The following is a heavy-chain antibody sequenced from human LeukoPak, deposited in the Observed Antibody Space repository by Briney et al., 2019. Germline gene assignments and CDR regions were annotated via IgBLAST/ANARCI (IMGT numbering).Heavy chain of an antibody. Sequence: SETLSLTCTVSRASISGYYWSWIRQPAGKGLEWIGRIYATGSTNYNPSLRSRVTMSIDTSKNHFSLSLISVTAADTAVYYCARLGATYFDFWGQGALVTVSS. CDR1: RASISGYY. V-gene: IGHV4-4*07. CDR3: ARLGATYFDF. D-gene: IGHD1-26*01. J-gene: IGHJ4*02. CDR2: IYATGST.